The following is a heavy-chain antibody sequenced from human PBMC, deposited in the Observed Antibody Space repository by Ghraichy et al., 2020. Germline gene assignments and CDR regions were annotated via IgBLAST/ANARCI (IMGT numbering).Heavy chain of an antibody. D-gene: IGHD7-27*01. CDR3: ARVTGARREANFDY. J-gene: IGHJ4*02. CDR1: GFTFSSYS. V-gene: IGHV3-21*01. Sequence: GGFLRLSCAASGFTFSSYSMNWVRQAPGKGLEWVSSISNSSSYIYYADSVKGRFTISRDNAKNSLYLQMNSLRAEDTAVYYCARVTGARREANFDYWGQGTLVTDYS. CDR2: ISNSSSYI.